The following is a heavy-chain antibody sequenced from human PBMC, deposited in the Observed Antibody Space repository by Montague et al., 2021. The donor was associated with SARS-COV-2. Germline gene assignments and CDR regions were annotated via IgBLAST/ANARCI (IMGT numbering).Heavy chain of an antibody. J-gene: IGHJ5*02. CDR3: ESIPTRWNTVRGVFDN. V-gene: IGHV4-4*07. CDR2: LYITGST. D-gene: IGHD3-10*01. CDR1: GVSISSYY. Sequence: SETLSLTCTVSGVSISSYYWSWFRQSAGKGLAWIVRLYITGSTNXNSALEGRVTMSLVTSRNQFYLKLTSVTAADTAVYYCESIPTRWNTVRGVFDNWGQGVLVTISS.